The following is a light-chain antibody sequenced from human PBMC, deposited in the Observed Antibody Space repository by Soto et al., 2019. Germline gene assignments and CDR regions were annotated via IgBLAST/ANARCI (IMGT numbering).Light chain of an antibody. CDR1: SSDIGGYNF. J-gene: IGLJ1*01. Sequence: QSVLTQPPSASGAPGQSLTISCTGTSSDIGGYNFVSWYQQHPGKAPKLMIYEVDKRPSGVPDRFSGSKSGNTASLTVSGLQAEDEADYYCISYAVTTSYVFGTGTKVTVL. V-gene: IGLV2-8*01. CDR2: EVD. CDR3: ISYAVTTSYV.